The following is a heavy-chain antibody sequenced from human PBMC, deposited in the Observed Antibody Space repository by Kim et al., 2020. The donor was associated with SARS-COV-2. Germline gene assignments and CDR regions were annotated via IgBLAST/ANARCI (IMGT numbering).Heavy chain of an antibody. V-gene: IGHV1-69*13. Sequence: SVKVSCKASGGTFSSYAISWVRQAPGQGLEWMGGIIPIFGTANYAQKFQGRVTITADESTSTAYMELSSLRSEDTAVYYCARAVVPAAIILDYYYYGMDVWGQGTTVTVSS. CDR2: IIPIFGTA. CDR3: ARAVVPAAIILDYYYYGMDV. CDR1: GGTFSSYA. D-gene: IGHD2-2*01. J-gene: IGHJ6*02.